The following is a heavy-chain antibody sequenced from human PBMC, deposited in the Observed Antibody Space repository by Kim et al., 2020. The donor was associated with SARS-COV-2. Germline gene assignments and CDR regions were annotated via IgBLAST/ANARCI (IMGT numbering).Heavy chain of an antibody. CDR2: IYYSGST. Sequence: SETLSLTCTVSGGSISSGRYYWSWIRQHPGKGLEWIGYIYYSGSTYYNPSLKSRVTISVDTSRNQFSLKLSSVTAADTAIYYCARDGGAYSSGYYFFYWGQGTLVTVSS. CDR3: ARDGGAYSSGYYFFY. CDR1: GGSISSGRYY. D-gene: IGHD6-19*01. J-gene: IGHJ4*02. V-gene: IGHV4-31*03.